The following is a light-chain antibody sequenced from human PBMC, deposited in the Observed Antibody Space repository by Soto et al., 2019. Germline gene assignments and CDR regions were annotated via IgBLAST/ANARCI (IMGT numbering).Light chain of an antibody. V-gene: IGLV2-14*03. CDR2: DVT. CDR3: SSYTTNNTAV. CDR1: SSDIGRYNY. J-gene: IGLJ7*01. Sequence: QSVLTQPASVSGSPGQSIAISCTGTSSDIGRYNYVSWYQQHPGKAPKLLIYDVTGRPSGVSNRFSGSKSGNTASLTISGLQAEDEADYYCSSYTTNNTAVFGGGTQLTVL.